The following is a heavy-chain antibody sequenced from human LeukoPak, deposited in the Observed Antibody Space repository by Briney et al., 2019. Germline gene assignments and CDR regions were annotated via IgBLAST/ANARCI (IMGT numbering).Heavy chain of an antibody. J-gene: IGHJ4*02. CDR2: INPSGGST. Sequence: ASVTVSCKASGYTFTSYYMHWVRQAPGQGLEWMGIINPSGGSTSYAQKFQGRVTMTREMSTSTVYMELSRLRSEDKAVYYCARDITQLPLALLIYDGIVVVPAATPAGLGYWGQGTLVTVSS. CDR1: GYTFTSYY. CDR3: ARDITQLPLALLIYDGIVVVPAATPAGLGY. V-gene: IGHV1-46*01. D-gene: IGHD2-2*01.